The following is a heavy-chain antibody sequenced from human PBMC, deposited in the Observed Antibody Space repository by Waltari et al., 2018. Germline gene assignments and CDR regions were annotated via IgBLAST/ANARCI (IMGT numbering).Heavy chain of an antibody. CDR3: ARTTSGVGPSDY. D-gene: IGHD1-26*01. J-gene: IGHJ4*02. CDR1: GGSISSHY. CDR2: IYYSGIT. Sequence: QVQLQESGPGLVKPSETLSLTCTVSGGSISSHYWNWIRQPPGKGLEWIGYIYYSGITNYNPSLNSRVTILIDTSKNQFSLKLSSVTPADTAVYYCARTTSGVGPSDYWGQGTLVTVSS. V-gene: IGHV4-59*11.